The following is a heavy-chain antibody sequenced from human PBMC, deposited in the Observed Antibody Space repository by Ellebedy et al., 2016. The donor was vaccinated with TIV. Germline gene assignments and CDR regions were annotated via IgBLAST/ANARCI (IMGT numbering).Heavy chain of an antibody. CDR2: MYYSGST. V-gene: IGHV4-39*07. CDR3: ARGRTLEAFDI. D-gene: IGHD1-1*01. Sequence: SETLSLTCILSGGSISSGSYYWGWSRQPPGKGLDWIGNMYYSGSTYYNPSLKSRVTISGDTSKNQFSLKLRSVTAADTAVYYCARGRTLEAFDIWGRGTLVTVSS. CDR1: GGSISSGSYY. J-gene: IGHJ3*02.